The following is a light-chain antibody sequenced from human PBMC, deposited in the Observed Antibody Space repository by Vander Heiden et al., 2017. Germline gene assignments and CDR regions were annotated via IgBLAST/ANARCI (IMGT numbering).Light chain of an antibody. J-gene: IGKJ1*01. CDR2: EAS. Sequence: IQMTQSPSTLSASVGDRVTLTCRASQSTSTDLAWYQRKPETAPKLLISEASTLESGVPSRFGGSGSGTEFTLTSSGLQPDDFATYYCQQYNTYWTSGQGTKVEIK. CDR1: QSTSTD. CDR3: QQYNTYWT. V-gene: IGKV1-5*03.